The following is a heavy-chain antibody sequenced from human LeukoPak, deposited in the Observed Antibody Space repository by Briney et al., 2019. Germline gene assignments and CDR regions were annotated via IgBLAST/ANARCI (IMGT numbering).Heavy chain of an antibody. J-gene: IGHJ6*02. CDR2: IYYSGRT. V-gene: IGHV4-30-4*01. Sequence: SQTLSLTCTVSGGSISSGDYYWSWIRQPPGKGVEWFGYIYYSGRTYYNPSLKSRVTIPVDTSKNQFSLKLSSVTAADTAVYYCARHDYSNYYYGMDVWGQGNTVTVSS. D-gene: IGHD4-11*01. CDR3: ARHDYSNYYYGMDV. CDR1: GGSISSGDYY.